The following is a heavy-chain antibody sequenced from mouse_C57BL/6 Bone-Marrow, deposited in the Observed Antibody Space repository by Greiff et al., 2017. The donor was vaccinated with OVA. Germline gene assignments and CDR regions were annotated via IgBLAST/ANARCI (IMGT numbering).Heavy chain of an antibody. V-gene: IGHV14-4*01. CDR3: DTGHYYGGRVCYFDD. CDR2: IDPENGDT. D-gene: IGHD1-1*01. Sequence: VQLQQSGAELVRPGASVKLSCTASGFNFKDDYMHWVKQRPEQGLEWIGWIDPENGDTEYASKFQGKATLTADTSSNTAYLQLSSLTSEDTAVYYCDTGHYYGGRVCYFDDWGQGTTLTVSS. J-gene: IGHJ2*01. CDR1: GFNFKDDY.